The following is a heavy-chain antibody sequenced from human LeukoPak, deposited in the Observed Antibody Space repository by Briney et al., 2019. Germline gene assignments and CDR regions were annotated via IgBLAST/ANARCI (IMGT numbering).Heavy chain of an antibody. CDR2: ITSSGSYI. J-gene: IGHJ4*02. CDR3: ARDGGDYGSGSYYAY. CDR1: GFTFSSYT. D-gene: IGHD3-10*01. V-gene: IGHV3-21*01. Sequence: GGSLRLSCAASGFTFSSYTMNWVRQAPGKGLEWVSSITSSGSYIYYADSVMGRFTISRDNTNNSLYLQMNSLRAEDTAVYYCARDGGDYGSGSYYAYWGQGTLVTVSS.